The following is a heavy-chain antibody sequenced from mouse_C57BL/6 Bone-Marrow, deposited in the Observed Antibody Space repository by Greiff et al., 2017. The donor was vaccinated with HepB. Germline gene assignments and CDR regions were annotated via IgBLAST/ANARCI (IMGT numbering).Heavy chain of an antibody. CDR2: IDPANGNT. J-gene: IGHJ4*01. Sequence: EVKLQESVAELVRPGASVKLSCTASGFNIKNTYMHWVKQRPEQGLEWIGRIDPANGNTKYAPKFQGKATITADTSSNTAYLQLSSLTSEDTAIYYCASSVVPYYYAMDYWGQGTSVTVSS. CDR1: GFNIKNTY. V-gene: IGHV14-3*01. D-gene: IGHD1-1*01. CDR3: ASSVVPYYYAMDY.